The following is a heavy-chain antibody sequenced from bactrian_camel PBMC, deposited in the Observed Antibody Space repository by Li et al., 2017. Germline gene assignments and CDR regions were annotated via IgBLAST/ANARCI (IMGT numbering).Heavy chain of an antibody. CDR1: EFTYSVNC. V-gene: IGHV3S53*01. J-gene: IGHJ4*01. CDR2: MDIDGST. D-gene: IGHD3*01. CDR3: AADIRSGRGGFCFLYTVDYWGV. Sequence: HVQLVESGGETVQPGGSLRLSCAASEFTYSVNCMAWFRQAPGEEREVVAVMDIDGSTRYIDSVKGRFTISKDNAKNTLYLQMNSLKPEDTAMYYCAADIRSGRGGFCFLYTVDYWGVWGQGTQVTVS.